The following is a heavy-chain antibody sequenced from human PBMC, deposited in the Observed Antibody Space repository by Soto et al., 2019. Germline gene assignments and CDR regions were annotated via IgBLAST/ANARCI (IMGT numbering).Heavy chain of an antibody. V-gene: IGHV1-46*01. CDR1: GYTFTSYY. CDR2: INPSGGST. D-gene: IGHD3-22*01. J-gene: IGHJ4*02. CDR3: ARDQYYYDSSGYCSGYLDY. Sequence: GASVKVSCKASGYTFTSYYMHWVRQAPGQGLEWMGIINPSGGSTSYAQKFQGRVTMTRDTSTSTVYMELSSLRSEDTAVYYCARDQYYYDSSGYCSGYLDYWGQGTLVTVSS.